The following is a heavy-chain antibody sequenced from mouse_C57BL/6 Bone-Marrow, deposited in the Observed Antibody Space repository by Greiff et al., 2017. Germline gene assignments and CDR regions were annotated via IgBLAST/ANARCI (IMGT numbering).Heavy chain of an antibody. V-gene: IGHV8-12*01. Sequence: QVQLKESGPGILQSSQTLSLTFSFSGFSLSTSGMGVSWIRQPSGKGLEWLAHIYWDDDKRYNPSLKSRLTISKDTSRNQVFLKITRVDTADTATYYCARREDGSSYWYFDVWGTGTTVTVSS. J-gene: IGHJ1*03. CDR3: ARREDGSSYWYFDV. CDR2: IYWDDDK. CDR1: GFSLSTSGMG. D-gene: IGHD1-1*01.